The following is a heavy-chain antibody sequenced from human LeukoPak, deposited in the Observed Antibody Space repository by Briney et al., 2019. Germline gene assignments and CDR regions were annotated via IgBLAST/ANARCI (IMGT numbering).Heavy chain of an antibody. V-gene: IGHV3-48*03. CDR1: GFTFSSYE. CDR3: ARAGYDYVWGSPPLDY. Sequence: GGSLRLSCAAFGFTFSSYEMNWVRQAPGKGLEWVSYISSSGSTIYYADSVKGRFTISRDNAKNSLYLQMNSLRAEDTAVYYCARAGYDYVWGSPPLDYWGQGTLVTVSS. D-gene: IGHD3-16*01. CDR2: ISSSGSTI. J-gene: IGHJ4*02.